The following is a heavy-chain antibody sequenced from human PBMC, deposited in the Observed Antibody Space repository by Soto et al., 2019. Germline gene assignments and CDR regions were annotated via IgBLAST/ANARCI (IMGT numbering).Heavy chain of an antibody. CDR1: GFTFSSYD. CDR2: IGTAGDP. J-gene: IGHJ6*02. V-gene: IGHV3-13*05. Sequence: GGSLRLSCAASGFTFSSYDMHWVRQATGKGLEWVSAIGTAGDPYYPGSVKGRFTISRENAKNSLYLQMNSLRAGDTAVYYCARAWAPYSTRPSYYYYGMDVWGQGSTVTGAS. CDR3: ARAWAPYSTRPSYYYYGMDV. D-gene: IGHD2-2*01.